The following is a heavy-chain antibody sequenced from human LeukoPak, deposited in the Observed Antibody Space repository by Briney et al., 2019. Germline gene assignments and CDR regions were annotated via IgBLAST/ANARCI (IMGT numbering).Heavy chain of an antibody. CDR1: GGSISSGDYY. CDR3: ARVGIAAAGTRPDAFDI. V-gene: IGHV4-30-4*01. Sequence: SETLSLTCTVSGGSISSGDYYWSWTRQPPGKGLEWIGYIYYSGSTYYNPSLKSRVTISVDTSKNQFSLKLSSVTAADTAVYYCARVGIAAAGTRPDAFDIWGQGTMVAVSS. J-gene: IGHJ3*02. CDR2: IYYSGST. D-gene: IGHD6-13*01.